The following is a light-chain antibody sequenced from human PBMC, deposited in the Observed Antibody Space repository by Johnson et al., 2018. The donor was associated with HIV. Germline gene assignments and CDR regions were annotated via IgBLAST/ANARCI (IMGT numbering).Light chain of an antibody. Sequence: QSVLTQPPSVSAAPGQKVTISCSGSSSNIGNNDVSWYQHLPGTAPKLLIYESNKRPSGIPDRFSGSESGTSATLGITGLQTGDEADYYCGTWDSSLSAHYGFGSGTRLTVL. V-gene: IGLV1-51*02. CDR1: SSNIGNND. J-gene: IGLJ1*01. CDR3: GTWDSSLSAHYG. CDR2: ESN.